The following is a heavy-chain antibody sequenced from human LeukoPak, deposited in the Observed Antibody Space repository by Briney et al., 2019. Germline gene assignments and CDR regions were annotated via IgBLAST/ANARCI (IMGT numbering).Heavy chain of an antibody. J-gene: IGHJ4*02. D-gene: IGHD6-19*01. Sequence: PGRSLRLSCAGSEFTFRSYSMNWVRQAPGKGLEWVAVISYDGSNKYADSVKGRFTISRDNSKNTLFLQMNSLRPDDTAVYYCATTFGSGWKFDYWGQGTLVTVSS. CDR3: ATTFGSGWKFDY. CDR2: ISYDGSNK. CDR1: EFTFRSYS. V-gene: IGHV3-30*03.